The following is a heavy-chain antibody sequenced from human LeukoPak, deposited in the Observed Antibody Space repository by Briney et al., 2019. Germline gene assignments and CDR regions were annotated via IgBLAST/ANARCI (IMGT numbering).Heavy chain of an antibody. D-gene: IGHD3-10*01. CDR2: IYYSGST. CDR1: GGSISSYY. CDR3: ARVNWYYGSGSYLNWFDP. V-gene: IGHV4-59*01. J-gene: IGHJ5*02. Sequence: SETLSLTCTVSGGSISSYYWSWIRQPPGKGLEWIGYIYYSGSTNYNPSLKSRVTISVDTSKNQFSLKLSSVTAADTAVYYCARVNWYYGSGSYLNWFDPWGQGTLVTVSS.